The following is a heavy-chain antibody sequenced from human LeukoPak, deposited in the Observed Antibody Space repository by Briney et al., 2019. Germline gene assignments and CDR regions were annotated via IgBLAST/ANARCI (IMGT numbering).Heavy chain of an antibody. CDR3: AKGKCSYGTLDY. V-gene: IGHV3-33*06. J-gene: IGHJ4*02. D-gene: IGHD5-18*01. Sequence: GGSLRLSCAASGFTFSSYGMHWVRQAPGKGLEWVAVIWFDGSNKYYADSVKGRFTISRDNSKNTLYLQMNSLRAEDTAVYYCAKGKCSYGTLDYWGQGTLVTVSS. CDR1: GFTFSSYG. CDR2: IWFDGSNK.